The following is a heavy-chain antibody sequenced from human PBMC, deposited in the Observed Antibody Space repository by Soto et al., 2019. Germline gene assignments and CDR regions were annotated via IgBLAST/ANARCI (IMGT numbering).Heavy chain of an antibody. V-gene: IGHV2-5*02. CDR3: AHVYGGYDNFDY. D-gene: IGHD5-12*01. Sequence: SGPTLVNPTQTLTLTCTFSGFSLSTSGVGVGWIRQPPGKALEWLALIYWDDDKPYSPSLKSRLTITKVTSKNQVVLTMPNMDPVVTAIYYCAHVYGGYDNFDYWGQGTLVTVSS. CDR2: IYWDDDK. CDR1: GFSLSTSGVG. J-gene: IGHJ4*02.